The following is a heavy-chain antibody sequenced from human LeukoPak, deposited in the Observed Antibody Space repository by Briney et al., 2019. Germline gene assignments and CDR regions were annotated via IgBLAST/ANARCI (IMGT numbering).Heavy chain of an antibody. J-gene: IGHJ4*01. CDR2: IHYSGST. CDR3: ARGLGYCSGGSCYFPYYFDY. Sequence: SQTLSLTCTVSVGSISRGDYYWSWIRQPPGRGLEWIGYIHYSGSTYYNPSLKIRVTISVDTSKNQFYLKLSSVTAADTAVYYCARGLGYCSGGSCYFPYYFDYWGHGTLVTVSS. V-gene: IGHV4-30-4*08. CDR1: VGSISRGDYY. D-gene: IGHD2-15*01.